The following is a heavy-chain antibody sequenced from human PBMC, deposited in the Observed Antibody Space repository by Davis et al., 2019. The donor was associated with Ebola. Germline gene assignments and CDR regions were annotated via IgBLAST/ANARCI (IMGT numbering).Heavy chain of an antibody. Sequence: ASVKVSCKASGYTFTTYGISWVRQAPGQGLEWMGWISAYNGNTKYSQKFQGRVTITRDTSASTAYMELSSLRSEDTAVYYCARGPSPGDNSGYDYYFDYWGQGTLVTVSS. CDR1: GYTFTTYG. CDR3: ARGPSPGDNSGYDYYFDY. V-gene: IGHV1-18*01. CDR2: ISAYNGNT. J-gene: IGHJ4*02. D-gene: IGHD3-22*01.